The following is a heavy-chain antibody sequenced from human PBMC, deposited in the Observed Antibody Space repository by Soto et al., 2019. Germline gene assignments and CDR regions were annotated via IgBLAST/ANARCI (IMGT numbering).Heavy chain of an antibody. CDR3: GAQDYGAKGYYFET. Sequence: QLQLQESGPGLVKASETLSLTCTVSGGSISSRSSYWGWMRQPPGKGLEWIGSIYYIGNTYYNPSLKSRVAISIDSSKTRFSLKLSSVTTADTAVYDCGAQDYGAKGYYFETWGQGTLVTVSS. D-gene: IGHD4-17*01. CDR1: GGSISSRSSY. V-gene: IGHV4-39*02. CDR2: IYYIGNT. J-gene: IGHJ4*02.